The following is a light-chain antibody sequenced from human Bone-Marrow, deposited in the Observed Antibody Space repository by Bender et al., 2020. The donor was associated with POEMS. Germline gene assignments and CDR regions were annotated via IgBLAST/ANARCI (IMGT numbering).Light chain of an antibody. CDR3: AAWDDSLNGWV. CDR2: SSH. V-gene: IGLV1-44*01. CDR1: SSNIGAHA. Sequence: QSVLTQPPSASGTPGQRVTISCSGGSSNIGAHAVNWYQHLPGTAPKLLIYSSHRRPSEVPDRFSGSESGTSVSLSISGLQAADEADYYCAAWDDSLNGWVFGGGTKLTVL. J-gene: IGLJ3*02.